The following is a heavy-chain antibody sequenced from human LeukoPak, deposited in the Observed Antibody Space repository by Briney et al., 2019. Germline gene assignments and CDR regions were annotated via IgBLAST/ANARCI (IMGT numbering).Heavy chain of an antibody. J-gene: IGHJ4*02. CDR3: ARERTEDYFDY. V-gene: IGHV4-59*12. CDR2: VYYRGNT. Sequence: SETLSLTCSVSGASLSGYHWSWIRQPPGKGLEWLGYVYYRGNTNYNRSLKSRLTISVDTSKNQFSLKVTSVTASDTAVYYCARERTEDYFDYWGQGTLVTVSS. CDR1: GASLSGYH.